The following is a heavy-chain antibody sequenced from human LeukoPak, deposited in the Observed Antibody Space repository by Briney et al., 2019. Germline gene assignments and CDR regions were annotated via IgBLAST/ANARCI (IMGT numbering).Heavy chain of an antibody. V-gene: IGHV4-31*03. J-gene: IGHJ3*02. Sequence: SETLSLTCTVSGGSISSGGYYWSWIRQHPGKGLEWIGYIYYSGSTYYNPSLKSRVTISVDTSKNQFSLKLSSVTAADTAVYYCARVIAGTTHAFDIWGQGTMVTVSS. CDR2: IYYSGST. CDR1: GGSISSGGYY. D-gene: IGHD1-1*01. CDR3: ARVIAGTTHAFDI.